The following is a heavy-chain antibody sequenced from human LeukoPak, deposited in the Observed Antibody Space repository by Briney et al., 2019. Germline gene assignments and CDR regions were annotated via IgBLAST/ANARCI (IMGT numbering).Heavy chain of an antibody. CDR3: ARDLYGDYGGFDY. CDR2: INPNSGGT. J-gene: IGHJ4*02. Sequence: ASVKVSCKASGYTFTSYGISWVRQAPGQGLEWMGWINPNSGGTNYAQKFQGRVTMTRDTSISTAYMELSRLRSDDTAVYYCARDLYGDYGGFDYWGQGTLVTVSS. D-gene: IGHD4-17*01. V-gene: IGHV1-2*02. CDR1: GYTFTSYG.